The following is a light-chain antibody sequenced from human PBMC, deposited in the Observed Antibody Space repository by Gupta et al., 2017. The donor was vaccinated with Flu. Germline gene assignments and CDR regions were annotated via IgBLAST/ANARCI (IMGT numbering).Light chain of an antibody. CDR1: QSISLNY. J-gene: IGKJ3*01. Sequence: LSLSPGERATLSCRASQSISLNYLAWYQQKPGQAPRLLIYGVSTRATGIPNRFSGSGSGTDFTLTISRLEPEDCAVYYCQQYGSSPLFSFGPGTKVDLK. CDR3: QQYGSSPLFS. CDR2: GVS. V-gene: IGKV3-20*01.